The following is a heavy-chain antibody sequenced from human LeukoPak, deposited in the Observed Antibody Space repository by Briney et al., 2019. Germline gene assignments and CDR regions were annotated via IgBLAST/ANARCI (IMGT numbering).Heavy chain of an antibody. D-gene: IGHD6-13*01. CDR2: ISGDGGST. J-gene: IGHJ5*02. CDR3: AKDIGPPKAAAGTRDAGFDP. CDR1: GFTFDDYA. V-gene: IGHV3-43*02. Sequence: PGGSLRLSCAASGFTFDDYAMHWVRQAPGKGLEWVSLISGDGGSTYYADSVKGRFTISRGNSKNSLYLQMNSLRTEDTALYYCAKDIGPPKAAAGTRDAGFDPWGQGTLVTVSS.